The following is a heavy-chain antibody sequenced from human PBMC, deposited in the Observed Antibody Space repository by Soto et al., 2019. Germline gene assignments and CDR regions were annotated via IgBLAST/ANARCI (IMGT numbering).Heavy chain of an antibody. D-gene: IGHD6-19*01. J-gene: IGHJ4*02. CDR3: AKGPHSSGWHYFDY. CDR1: GITFSSYA. Sequence: GGSLRLSCAASGITFSSYAMSWVRQAPGKGLEWVSTVSGSGSNTYYADSVKGRFTISRDNSENTLYLQMISLRAEDMAIYYCAKGPHSSGWHYFDYWGQGTLVTVSS. CDR2: VSGSGSNT. V-gene: IGHV3-23*01.